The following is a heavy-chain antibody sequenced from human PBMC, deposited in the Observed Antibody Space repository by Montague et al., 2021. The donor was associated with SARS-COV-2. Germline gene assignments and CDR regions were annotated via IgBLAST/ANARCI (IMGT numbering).Heavy chain of an antibody. D-gene: IGHD6-19*01. CDR3: VRYSGWFYFDF. V-gene: IGHV6-1*01. CDR1: GDSVVDHSVA. Sequence: CAISGDSVVDHSVAWNGNRQYPSRDPHWLGRTYYKTKRYSDYAPSVRGRLTVNPDASKNEFSLELNYVTPEDTAVYYCVRYSGWFYFDFWGQGTLVTVSS. CDR2: TYYKTKRYS. J-gene: IGHJ4*02.